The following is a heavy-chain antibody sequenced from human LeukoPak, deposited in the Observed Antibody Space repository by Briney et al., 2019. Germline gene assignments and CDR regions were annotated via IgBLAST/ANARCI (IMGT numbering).Heavy chain of an antibody. CDR3: ARLGYSYGGDDYFDY. Sequence: GESLKISCKGYGYSFTSYWIGWMRQMPGKGLEWMGIIYPGDSDTRYSPSFQGQVTISADKSISTAYLQWSSLKASDTAMYYCARLGYSYGGDDYFDYLGQGTLVTVSS. CDR2: IYPGDSDT. V-gene: IGHV5-51*01. D-gene: IGHD5-18*01. CDR1: GYSFTSYW. J-gene: IGHJ4*02.